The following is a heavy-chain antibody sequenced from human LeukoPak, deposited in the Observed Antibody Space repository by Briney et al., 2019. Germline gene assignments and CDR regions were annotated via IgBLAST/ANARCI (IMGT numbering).Heavy chain of an antibody. D-gene: IGHD3-10*01. CDR3: ARDSGMVRGEAYYYYGMDV. Sequence: SETLSLTCAVSGGSISSGGYSWSWIRQPPGKGLEWIGYIYHSGSTYYNPSLKSRVTISVDRSKNQFSLKLSSVTAADTAAYYCARDSGMVRGEAYYYYGMDVWGKGTTVTVSS. J-gene: IGHJ6*04. CDR1: GGSISSGGYS. V-gene: IGHV4-30-2*01. CDR2: IYHSGST.